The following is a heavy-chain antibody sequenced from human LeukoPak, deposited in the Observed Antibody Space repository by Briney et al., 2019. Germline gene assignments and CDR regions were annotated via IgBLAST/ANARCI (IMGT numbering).Heavy chain of an antibody. V-gene: IGHV3-30*02. D-gene: IGHD3-10*01. J-gene: IGHJ3*02. Sequence: PGGSLRLSCAASGFTFSSYGMHWVRQAPGKGLEWVAFIRYDGNNKYYADSVKGRFTISRDNSKNTLYLQMNSLRAEDTAVYYCAKDEARFGEMSAFDIWGQGTMVTVSS. CDR1: GFTFSSYG. CDR2: IRYDGNNK. CDR3: AKDEARFGEMSAFDI.